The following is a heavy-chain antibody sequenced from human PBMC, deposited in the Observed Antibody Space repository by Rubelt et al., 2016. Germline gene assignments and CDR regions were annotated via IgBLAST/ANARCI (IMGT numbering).Heavy chain of an antibody. CDR1: GFKFDDYG. Sequence: EVQLVNSGGGVVQPGGSLRLSCAASGFKFDDYGMHWVRQAPGKGLEWVSLITGDGSRTYYADSVKGRFTVSRDNSRNSLYLQMKGLGSEDTALYFCAKEVCRGARCHEKTYFYYAMDVWGQGTTVTV. J-gene: IGHJ6*02. CDR3: AKEVCRGARCHEKTYFYYAMDV. V-gene: IGHV3-43*02. D-gene: IGHD4/OR15-4a*01. CDR2: ITGDGSRT.